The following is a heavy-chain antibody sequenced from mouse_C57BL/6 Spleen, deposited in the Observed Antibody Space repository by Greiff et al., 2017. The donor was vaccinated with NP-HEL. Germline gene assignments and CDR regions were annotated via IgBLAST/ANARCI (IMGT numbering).Heavy chain of an antibody. CDR1: GYTFTSYW. Sequence: VQLQQPGAELVQPGASVKLSCKASGYTFTSYWMQWVKQRPGQGLEWIGEIDPSDSYTNYNQKFKGKATLTVDTSSSTAYMQLSSLTSEDSAVYYCAPLGYYAMDYWGQGTSVTVSS. CDR2: IDPSDSYT. V-gene: IGHV1-50*01. J-gene: IGHJ4*01. CDR3: APLGYYAMDY.